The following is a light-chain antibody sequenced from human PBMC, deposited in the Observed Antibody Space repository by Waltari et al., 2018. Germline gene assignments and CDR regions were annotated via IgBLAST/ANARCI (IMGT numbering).Light chain of an antibody. J-gene: IGLJ3*02. CDR2: GHN. CDR3: QSYDSSVSAWV. CDR1: SSNIGAGYD. V-gene: IGLV1-40*01. Sequence: QSVLTQPPSVSGAPGQSITISCTGSSSNIGAGYDVHWYQHLPGTAPKLLIDGHNNRPSGVPDRFSGSKSGTSASLAITGLQAEDEADYYCQSYDSSVSAWVFGGGTKLTVV.